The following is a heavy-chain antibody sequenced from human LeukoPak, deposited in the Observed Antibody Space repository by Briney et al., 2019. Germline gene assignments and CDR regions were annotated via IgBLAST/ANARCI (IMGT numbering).Heavy chain of an antibody. CDR1: GYTFTGYY. D-gene: IGHD2-2*01. CDR3: ARDLIVVVPAAPYYMDV. CDR2: INPNSGGT. V-gene: IGHV1-2*02. J-gene: IGHJ6*03. Sequence: SVKVSCKASGYTFTGYYMHWVRQAPGQGLEWMGWINPNSGGTNYAQKFQGRVTMTRDTSISTAYMGLSRLRSDDTAVYYCARDLIVVVPAAPYYMDVWGKGTTVTVSS.